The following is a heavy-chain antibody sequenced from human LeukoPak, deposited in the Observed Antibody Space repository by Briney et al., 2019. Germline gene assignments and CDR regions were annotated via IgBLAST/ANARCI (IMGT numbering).Heavy chain of an antibody. D-gene: IGHD6-19*01. J-gene: IGHJ4*02. CDR2: MNPNSGNT. CDR3: ARGESHSSGWYDK. CDR1: GYTFTSYD. Sequence: ASVKVSCKASGYTFTSYDINWVRQATGQGLEWMGWMNPNSGNTGYAQKFQGRVTVTRNISISTAYMELSSLRSEDTAVYYCARGESHSSGWYDKWGQGTLVTVSS. V-gene: IGHV1-8*01.